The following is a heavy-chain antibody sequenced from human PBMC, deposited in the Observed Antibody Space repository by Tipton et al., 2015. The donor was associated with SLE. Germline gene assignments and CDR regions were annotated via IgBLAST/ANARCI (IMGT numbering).Heavy chain of an antibody. D-gene: IGHD6-13*01. CDR3: ARDAGLYSGSWYSDY. CDR1: GFTFWSYG. J-gene: IGHJ4*02. CDR2: IWFDGTNE. Sequence: SLRLSCVASGFTFWSYGMHWVRQAPGKGLEWVAFIWFDGTNEYYADSVKGRFSISRDISKRTLYLQMNSLRTEDTAVYYCARDAGLYSGSWYSDYWGQGALVTVSS. V-gene: IGHV3-33*01.